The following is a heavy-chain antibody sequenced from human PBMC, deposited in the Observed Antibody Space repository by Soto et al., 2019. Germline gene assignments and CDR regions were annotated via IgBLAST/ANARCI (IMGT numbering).Heavy chain of an antibody. V-gene: IGHV3-30*04. CDR3: AAELGNTGYDGHDY. CDR2: IIYDGSNK. D-gene: IGHD5-12*01. CDR1: GLTFSRYA. J-gene: IGHJ4*02. Sequence: QVQLVESGGGVVQPGRSLRLSCAASGLTFSRYAMHWVRQAPGKGLEWVAVIIYDGSNKHYADSVQGRFTISRDNSKNTLYLQMNSLRAEDTAVYYCAAELGNTGYDGHDYWGQGTPVTVSS.